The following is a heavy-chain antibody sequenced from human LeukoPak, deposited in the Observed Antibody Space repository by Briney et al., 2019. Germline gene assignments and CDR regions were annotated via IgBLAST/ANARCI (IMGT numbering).Heavy chain of an antibody. J-gene: IGHJ5*02. CDR1: GYTFTSYG. Sequence: ASVKVSCKASGYTFTSYGISWVRQAPGQGLEWMGWISAYNGDTNYAQKLQGRVTMTTDTSTSTAYMELRSLRSDDTAVYYCARGGAPYYDFWSGYFRGHWFDPWGQGTLVTVSS. D-gene: IGHD3-3*01. CDR2: ISAYNGDT. V-gene: IGHV1-18*01. CDR3: ARGGAPYYDFWSGYFRGHWFDP.